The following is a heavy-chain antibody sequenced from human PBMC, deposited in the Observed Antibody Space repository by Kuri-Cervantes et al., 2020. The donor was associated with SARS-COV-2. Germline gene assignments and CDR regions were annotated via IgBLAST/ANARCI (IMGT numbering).Heavy chain of an antibody. V-gene: IGHV4-39*07. D-gene: IGHD1-26*01. CDR3: ARVSWGEWELRGHDAFDI. J-gene: IGHJ3*02. CDR2: IYYSGSA. CDR1: GGSISSDSFF. Sequence: GSLRLSCTVSGGSISSDSFFWVWIRQPPGKGLEWIGSIYYSGSANYNPSLKSRVTISVDTSKNQFSLKLSSVTAADTAVYYCARVSWGEWELRGHDAFDIWGQGTMVTVSS.